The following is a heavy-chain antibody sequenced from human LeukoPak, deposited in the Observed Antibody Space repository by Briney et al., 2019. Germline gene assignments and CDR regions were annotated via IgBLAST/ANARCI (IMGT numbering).Heavy chain of an antibody. CDR3: ARDGGGPDAFDI. CDR1: GFTFSINS. J-gene: IGHJ3*02. Sequence: QSGGSLRLSCAASGFTFSINSFNWVRQAPGKGLEWVSHIASDSSSKHYADSVRGRFTTSRDNAANSLYLHMNSLRAEDTAVYYCARDGGGPDAFDIWGQGTMVTVS. V-gene: IGHV3-48*01. CDR2: IASDSSSK.